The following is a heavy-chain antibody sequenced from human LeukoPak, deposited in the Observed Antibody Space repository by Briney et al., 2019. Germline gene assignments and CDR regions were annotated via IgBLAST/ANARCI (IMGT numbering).Heavy chain of an antibody. D-gene: IGHD4-17*01. CDR3: AKDTPISVTTGSDAFDI. Sequence: PGGSLRLSCAASGFTFNNYNMNWVRQAPGKGLEWVSAISGSGGSTYYADSVKGRFTISRDNSKNTLYLQMNSLRAEDTAVYYCAKDTPISVTTGSDAFDIWGQGTMVTVSS. CDR2: ISGSGGST. CDR1: GFTFNNYN. J-gene: IGHJ3*02. V-gene: IGHV3-23*01.